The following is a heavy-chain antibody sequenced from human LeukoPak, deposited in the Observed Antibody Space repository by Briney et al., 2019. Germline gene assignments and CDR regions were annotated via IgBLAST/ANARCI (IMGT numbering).Heavy chain of an antibody. CDR2: IWYDGSNK. CDR3: AKGTTGDITLVDY. Sequence: PGRSLRLSCAASGFTFSSYGMHWVRQAPGKGLEWVAVIWYDGSNKNYADSVKGRFTISRDNSKNTLYLQMNSLRAEDTAVYYCAKGTTGDITLVDYWGQGTRVTVSS. CDR1: GFTFSSYG. J-gene: IGHJ4*02. D-gene: IGHD7-27*01. V-gene: IGHV3-33*06.